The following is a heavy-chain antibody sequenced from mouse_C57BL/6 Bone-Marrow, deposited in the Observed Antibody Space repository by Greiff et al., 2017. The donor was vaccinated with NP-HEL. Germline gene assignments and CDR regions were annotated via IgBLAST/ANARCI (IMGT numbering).Heavy chain of an antibody. D-gene: IGHD2-3*01. CDR3: VRQRYDADYLYY. Sequence: EVKLVESGGGLVQPKGSLKLSCAASGFSFNTYAMNWVRQAPGKGLEWVARIRSKSNNYATYYADSLKDRFTISRDDSESMLYLQMNNLKTEDTATYNSVRQRYDADYLYYWGQGATLTV. V-gene: IGHV10-1*01. CDR2: IRSKSNNYAT. CDR1: GFSFNTYA. J-gene: IGHJ2*01.